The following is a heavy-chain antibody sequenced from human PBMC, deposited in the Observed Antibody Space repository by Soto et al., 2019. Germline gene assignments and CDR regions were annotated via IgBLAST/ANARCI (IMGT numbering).Heavy chain of an antibody. J-gene: IGHJ4*02. D-gene: IGHD5-18*01. Sequence: QVQLQESGPGLVKPSETLSLTCTVSGSSVTSGIHSWSWIRQPPGKGLEWVGYISYSGSTNYNTSLTSRVTISVVTSKKQCSLTLSSVTAADTAVYYCARAGGTDMVKDFDYWGQGAPVTVSS. CDR2: ISYSGST. CDR1: GSSVTSGIHS. V-gene: IGHV4-61*01. CDR3: ARAGGTDMVKDFDY.